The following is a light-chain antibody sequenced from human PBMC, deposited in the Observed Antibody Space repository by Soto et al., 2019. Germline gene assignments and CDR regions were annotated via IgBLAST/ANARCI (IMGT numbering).Light chain of an antibody. J-gene: IGKJ1*01. CDR1: QSVSAF. V-gene: IGKV1-5*01. CDR2: DAS. Sequence: DIQMTQSPSTLSASLGDRVTITCRASQSVSAFLAWYQQKPGEAPKLLIYDASALPRGVPSRFSGSGSGTKFTLTIASLQPDDFATYYCQQYETFSGTFGPGTKVDIK. CDR3: QQYETFSGT.